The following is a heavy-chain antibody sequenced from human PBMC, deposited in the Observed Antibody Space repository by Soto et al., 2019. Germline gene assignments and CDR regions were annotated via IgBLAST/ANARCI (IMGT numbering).Heavy chain of an antibody. CDR2: FYYTGST. CDR1: GGSISSSSYY. Sequence: SETLSLTCTVSGGSISSSSYYWVWIRQPPGKGLEWIGSFYYTGSTYYNPSLKSRVTISVDKSKNQFSLKLSSVTAADTAVYYCARGDSGYDPLDYWGQGTLVTVSS. CDR3: ARGDSGYDPLDY. J-gene: IGHJ4*02. D-gene: IGHD5-12*01. V-gene: IGHV4-39*07.